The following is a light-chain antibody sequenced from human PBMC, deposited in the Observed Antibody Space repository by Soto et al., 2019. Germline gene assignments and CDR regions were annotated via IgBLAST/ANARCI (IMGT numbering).Light chain of an antibody. CDR3: QQYYGSPLT. V-gene: IGKV3-20*01. Sequence: ILLTQSPGPLSLSPGERATLSCRVSQSLSIISVALYQGNRGQSPRLLVYGASTRDTGIPDRFRGSGYGTDYAHTIRSLEPEDFAMYYCQQYYGSPLTFGPGTKVDIK. J-gene: IGKJ3*01. CDR2: GAS. CDR1: QSLSIIS.